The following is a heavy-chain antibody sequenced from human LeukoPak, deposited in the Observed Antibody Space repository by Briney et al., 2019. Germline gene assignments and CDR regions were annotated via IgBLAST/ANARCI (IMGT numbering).Heavy chain of an antibody. CDR3: ASNMELMVSDWYFDL. J-gene: IGHJ2*01. D-gene: IGHD5-18*01. Sequence: GGSLRLSCAASGFTFSSYAMSWVRQAPGKGLEWASAISGSGGSTYYADSVKGRFAISRDNSKNTLYLQMNSLRAEDTAVYYCASNMELMVSDWYFDLWGRGTLVTVSS. CDR1: GFTFSSYA. CDR2: ISGSGGST. V-gene: IGHV3-23*01.